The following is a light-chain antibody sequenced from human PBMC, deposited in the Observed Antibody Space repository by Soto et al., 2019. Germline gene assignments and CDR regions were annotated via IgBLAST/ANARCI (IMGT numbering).Light chain of an antibody. J-gene: IGLJ2*01. CDR2: RDY. CDR3: QVWVSTTAVL. Sequence: SYELTQPLSVSVALGQTARITCGGSNIGSKSVHWYQKRPGQAPVVVMYRDYHRPSEIPERFSGSNSGNTATLTISRAQAGDEADYYCQVWVSTTAVLFGGGTKLTVL. V-gene: IGLV3-9*01. CDR1: NIGSKS.